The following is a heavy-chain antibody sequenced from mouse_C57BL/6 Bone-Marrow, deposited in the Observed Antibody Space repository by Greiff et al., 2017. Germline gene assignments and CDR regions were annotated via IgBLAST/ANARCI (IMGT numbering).Heavy chain of an antibody. CDR1: GYTFTNYW. D-gene: IGHD2-4*01. V-gene: IGHV1-63*01. CDR2: IYPGGGYT. CDR3: AKYYDYDWYFDV. Sequence: QVHVKQSGAELVRPGTSVKMSCKASGYTFTNYWIGWAKQRPGHGLEWIGDIYPGGGYTNYNETFKGKATLTADKSSSTAFLQFSSLTSEDSAIYYCAKYYDYDWYFDVWGTGTTVTVSS. J-gene: IGHJ1*03.